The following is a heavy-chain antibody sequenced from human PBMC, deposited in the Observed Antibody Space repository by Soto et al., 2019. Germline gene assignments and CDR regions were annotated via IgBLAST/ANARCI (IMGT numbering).Heavy chain of an antibody. CDR2: IYYSGST. Sequence: SETLSLTCTVSGGSISSSSYYWGWIRQPPGKGLEWIGSIYYSGSTYYNPSLKSRVTISVDTSKNQFSLKLSSVTAADPAVYYCARALTGDLGAAFDIWGQGTMVTVSS. V-gene: IGHV4-39*07. CDR1: GGSISSSSYY. D-gene: IGHD7-27*01. CDR3: ARALTGDLGAAFDI. J-gene: IGHJ3*02.